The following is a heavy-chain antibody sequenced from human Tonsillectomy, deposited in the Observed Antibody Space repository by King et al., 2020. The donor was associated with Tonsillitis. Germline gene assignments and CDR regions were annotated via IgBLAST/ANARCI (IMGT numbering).Heavy chain of an antibody. CDR1: GISISSSTYY. CDR3: ARDPLHSSSAVDY. Sequence: QLQESGPGLVKASETLYLTCTVSGISISSSTYYWGWIRQPPGKGLEWIGSIYYNGNTYQSPSLKSRVTIYVDTAKNQFSLKLSSVTAADSAVYYCARDPLHSSSAVDYGGQGTLVTVS. CDR2: IYYNGNT. V-gene: IGHV4-39*07. J-gene: IGHJ4*02. D-gene: IGHD6-6*01.